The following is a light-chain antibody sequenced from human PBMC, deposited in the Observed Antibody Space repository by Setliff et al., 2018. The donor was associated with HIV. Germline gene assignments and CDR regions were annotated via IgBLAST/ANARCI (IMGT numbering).Light chain of an antibody. CDR2: DVS. CDR1: SSDVGGYNY. Sequence: QSALTQPASVSGSPGQSITISCTATSSDVGGYNYVSWYPQHPGKAPKLMIYDVSNRPSGVSNRFSGSKSGNTASLTISGLQAEDEADYYCSSYTSSTTPYVFGTATKVTV. V-gene: IGLV2-14*03. CDR3: SSYTSSTTPYV. J-gene: IGLJ1*01.